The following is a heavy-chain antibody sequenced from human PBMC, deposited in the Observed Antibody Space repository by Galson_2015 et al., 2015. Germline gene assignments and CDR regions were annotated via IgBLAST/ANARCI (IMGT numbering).Heavy chain of an antibody. V-gene: IGHV1-18*01. Sequence: SVKVSCKASGYTFTNYGIAWVRQAPGQGHECMGWVSAFNGNTNYAQKLQGRVTMTTDTSTSTAYMELRSLRSDDTAVYFCARDPGSGSLSVWDHWGQGTLVTVSS. CDR1: GYTFTNYG. CDR2: VSAFNGNT. J-gene: IGHJ4*02. CDR3: ARDPGSGSLSVWDH. D-gene: IGHD1-26*01.